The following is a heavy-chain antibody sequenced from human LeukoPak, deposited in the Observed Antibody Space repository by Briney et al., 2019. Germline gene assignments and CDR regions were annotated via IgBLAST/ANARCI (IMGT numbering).Heavy chain of an antibody. D-gene: IGHD2/OR15-2a*01. CDR2: FSYTGST. Sequence: SETLPLTCTVSGGSISSGEYYWSWIRQPPGKGLEWIGYFSYTGSTYYNPSVKSRVSISVDTSKNQFSLKLTSVTAADTAVYYCARALNGYFYAFDSWGQGTLVTVSS. V-gene: IGHV4-30-4*01. CDR3: ARALNGYFYAFDS. CDR1: GGSISSGEYY. J-gene: IGHJ4*02.